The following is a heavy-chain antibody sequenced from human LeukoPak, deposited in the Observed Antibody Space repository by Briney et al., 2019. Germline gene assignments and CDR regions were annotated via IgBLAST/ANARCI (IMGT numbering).Heavy chain of an antibody. V-gene: IGHV3-48*03. CDR1: GFTLSSYE. CDR2: ISSSGSTI. D-gene: IGHD2-2*01. CDR3: AREWDSSTSKYYYYYGMDV. Sequence: PGGSLRLSCAASGFTLSSYEMNWVRQAPGKGLEWVSYISSSGSTIYYADSVKGRFTISRDNAKNSLYLQMNSLRAEDTAVYYCAREWDSSTSKYYYYYGMDVWGKGTTVTVSS. J-gene: IGHJ6*04.